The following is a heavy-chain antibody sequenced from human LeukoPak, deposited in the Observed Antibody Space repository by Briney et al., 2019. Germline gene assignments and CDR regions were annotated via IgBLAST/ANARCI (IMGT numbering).Heavy chain of an antibody. Sequence: ASVKVSCKVSGYTLTELSMHWVRQAPGKGLEWMGGFDPEDGETIYAQKFQGRVTMTEDTSTDTAYMELSSLRSEDTAVYYCATDLGSGSYFSSNWFDSWGQGTLVTVSS. CDR1: GYTLTELS. V-gene: IGHV1-24*01. CDR2: FDPEDGET. D-gene: IGHD3-10*01. J-gene: IGHJ5*01. CDR3: ATDLGSGSYFSSNWFDS.